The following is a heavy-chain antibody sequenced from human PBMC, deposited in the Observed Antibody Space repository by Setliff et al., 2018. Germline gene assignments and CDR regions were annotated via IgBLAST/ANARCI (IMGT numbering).Heavy chain of an antibody. CDR1: GFTFSSYA. J-gene: IGHJ3*02. D-gene: IGHD2-21*02. Sequence: LRLSCAASGFTFSSYAITWVRQAPGKGLEWVSMISGSAQTTYYADSVKGRFTISRDNAKNSLYLQMNSLRAEDTAVYYCARSLVTAGDAFDIWGQGTMVTVSS. V-gene: IGHV3-23*01. CDR3: ARSLVTAGDAFDI. CDR2: ISGSAQTT.